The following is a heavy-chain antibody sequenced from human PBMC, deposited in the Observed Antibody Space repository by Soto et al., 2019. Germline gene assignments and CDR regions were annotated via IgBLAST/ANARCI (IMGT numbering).Heavy chain of an antibody. J-gene: IGHJ4*02. V-gene: IGHV4-61*01. D-gene: IGHD4-17*01. Sequence: LSLTCSVSGGSVSNKTYYWSWIRQPPGKRLEWIGYVYYSGTTNYNPSLKSRVTISVDLSKNQSSLRLSSVTTADTALYYCARTTAVPNTLRSRYFFDYWGQGTLVTVSS. CDR1: GGSVSNKTYY. CDR3: ARTTAVPNTLRSRYFFDY. CDR2: VYYSGTT.